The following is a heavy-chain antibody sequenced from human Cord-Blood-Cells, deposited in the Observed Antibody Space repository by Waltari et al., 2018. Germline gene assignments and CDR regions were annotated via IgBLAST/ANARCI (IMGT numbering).Heavy chain of an antibody. V-gene: IGHV4-4*07. CDR3: ARAPPQVTTYYYYYYMDV. Sequence: QVQLQESGPGLVKPSETLSLTCTVPGGSISSSYCSWIRQPAGKGLEWIGRIYTSGSTNYNPSLKSRVTMSVDTSKNQFSLKLSSVTAADTAVYYCARAPPQVTTYYYYYYMDVWGKGTTVTVSS. CDR1: GGSISSSY. J-gene: IGHJ6*03. CDR2: IYTSGST.